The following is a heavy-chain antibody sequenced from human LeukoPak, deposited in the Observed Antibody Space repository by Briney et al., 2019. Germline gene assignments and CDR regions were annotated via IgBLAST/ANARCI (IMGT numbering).Heavy chain of an antibody. Sequence: PGGSLRLSCAASGFTFSSYAMHWVRQAPGKGLEWVSSISSSSSYIYYADSVKGRFTISRDNAKNSLYLQMNSLRAEDTAVYYCASGVIGYCSGGSCYSSTGNMDVWGQGTTVTVSS. D-gene: IGHD2-15*01. J-gene: IGHJ6*02. CDR3: ASGVIGYCSGGSCYSSTGNMDV. V-gene: IGHV3-21*01. CDR1: GFTFSSYA. CDR2: ISSSSSYI.